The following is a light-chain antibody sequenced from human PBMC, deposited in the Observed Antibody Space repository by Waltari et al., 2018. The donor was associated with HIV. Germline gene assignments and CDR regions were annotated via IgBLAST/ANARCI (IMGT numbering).Light chain of an antibody. J-gene: IGLJ1*01. CDR3: VGWDSSLSAYV. CDR2: KNY. V-gene: IGLV1-47*01. CDR1: SSNIGNDN. Sequence: QSVLTQPPSASGTPGQTVTISCSGRSSNIGNDNVYWYQQLPGMTPKLLIYKNYVRPSGVPDRFAGSKSGTSASLAISGLRSEDEADYYCVGWDSSLSAYVFGAGTKVTVL.